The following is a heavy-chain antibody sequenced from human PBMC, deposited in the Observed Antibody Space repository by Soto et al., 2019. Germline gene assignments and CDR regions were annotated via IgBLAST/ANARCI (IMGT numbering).Heavy chain of an antibody. J-gene: IGHJ4*02. CDR2: ISSSGGST. V-gene: IGHV3-23*01. CDR3: AKYQPMTQPRPYFDY. CDR1: GFTFSSYA. Sequence: EVQLLESGGDLIQPGGSLRLSCAASGFTFSSYAMSWVRQAPGKGLGWVSAISSSGGSTFYADSVKGRFTISRDNSRNTLYLQMNSLRAEDTAIYYWAKYQPMTQPRPYFDYWGQGTLVTVSS. D-gene: IGHD3-22*01.